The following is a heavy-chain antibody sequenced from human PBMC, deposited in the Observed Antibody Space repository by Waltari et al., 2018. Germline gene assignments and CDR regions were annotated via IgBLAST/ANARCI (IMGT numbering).Heavy chain of an antibody. CDR3: VREEEDYEGSGYYLKA. V-gene: IGHV1-69*04. CDR1: GGTFSTSA. CDR2: IIPMFDIT. Sequence: QVHLVQSGAEVKKPGSSVTVSCKASGGTFSTSAISWVRQAPGQGLEWMGRIIPMFDITDYAQMFQGRVSISADTSATVYMELSTLTSGDTAVYYCVREEEDYEGSGYYLKAWGQGTLVKVSS. D-gene: IGHD3-3*01. J-gene: IGHJ5*02.